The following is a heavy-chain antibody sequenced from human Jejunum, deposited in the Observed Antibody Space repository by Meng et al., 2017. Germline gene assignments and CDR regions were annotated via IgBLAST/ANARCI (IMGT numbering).Heavy chain of an antibody. CDR3: AKVGEFNWFFDL. V-gene: IGHV3-23*01. CDR1: GFTLSSFT. J-gene: IGHJ2*01. CDR2: ISGDGVGT. Sequence: GGSLRLSCSTSGFTLSSFTVTWVRQAPGRGLEWVSGISGDGVGTYYADSVKDRFSIFKDSSKNTVFLQMGSLRAEDTAVYYCAKVGEFNWFFDLWGRGTLVTVSS. D-gene: IGHD3-10*01.